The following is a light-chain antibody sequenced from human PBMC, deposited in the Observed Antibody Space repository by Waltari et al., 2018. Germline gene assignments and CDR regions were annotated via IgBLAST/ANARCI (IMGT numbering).Light chain of an antibody. J-gene: IGLJ1*01. CDR2: EAT. CDR1: RTDLPSYHL. CDR3: CSYTGSSTSYG. Sequence: QSALSQPASVSGSPGQSLTIPCTGARTDLPSYHLVARYHHHPNRAPKLIIYEATKRPSGISHRFSGAKSGATASLRISGLQADDEADYYCCSYTGSSTSYGCGGGTKVTVL. V-gene: IGLV2-23*01.